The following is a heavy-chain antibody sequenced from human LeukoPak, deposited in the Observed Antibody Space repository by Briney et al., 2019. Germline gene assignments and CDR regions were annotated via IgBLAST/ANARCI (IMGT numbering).Heavy chain of an antibody. CDR2: IYSGGYT. V-gene: IGHV3-66*01. Sequence: GGSLGLSCAASGFTVSSTYLSWVRQAPGKGLEWLSVIYSGGYTYYADSVKGRFFISIDISENQVYLQMNSLSVEDTAVYFCARGRPAHYFDSWGRRTLVTVS. CDR3: ARGRPAHYFDS. J-gene: IGHJ4*02. CDR1: GFTVSSTY. D-gene: IGHD6-6*01.